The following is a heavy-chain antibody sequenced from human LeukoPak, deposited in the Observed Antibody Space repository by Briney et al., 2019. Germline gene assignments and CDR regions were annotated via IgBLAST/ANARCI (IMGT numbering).Heavy chain of an antibody. CDR2: ISSSSSTI. CDR3: ARDDWGSRLWYY. CDR1: GFTFSSCS. V-gene: IGHV3-48*01. D-gene: IGHD7-27*01. Sequence: GGSLRLSCAASGFTFSSCSMNWVRQAPGKGLEWISYISSSSSTIYYADSVKGRFTISRDNAKNSLYLQMNSLRAEDTAVYYCARDDWGSRLWYYWGQGTLVTVSS. J-gene: IGHJ4*02.